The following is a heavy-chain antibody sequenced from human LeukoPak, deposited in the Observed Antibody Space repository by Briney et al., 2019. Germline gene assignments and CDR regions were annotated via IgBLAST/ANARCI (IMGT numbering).Heavy chain of an antibody. CDR2: ISSSSSYI. Sequence: KSGGTLRLSCVASGFTFSSYWMHWVRQAPEKGLEWVSSISSSSSYIYYADSVKGRFTISRDNAKNSLYLQMNSLRAEDTAVYYCAGTYRGDFQHWGQGTLVTVSS. CDR1: GFTFSSYW. CDR3: AGTYRGDFQH. D-gene: IGHD3-10*01. V-gene: IGHV3-21*01. J-gene: IGHJ1*01.